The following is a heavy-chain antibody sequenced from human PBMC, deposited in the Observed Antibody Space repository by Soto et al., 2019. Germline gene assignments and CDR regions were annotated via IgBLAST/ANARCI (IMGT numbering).Heavy chain of an antibody. D-gene: IGHD3-22*01. CDR3: ARDAPSYYYDSSATDAFDI. V-gene: IGHV3-20*04. CDR2: INWNGGST. J-gene: IGHJ3*02. Sequence: AGGSLRLSCAASGFTFDDYGMSWVRQAPGKGLEWVSGINWNGGSTGYADSVKGRFTISRDNAKNSLYLQMNSLRAEDTALYYCARDAPSYYYDSSATDAFDIWGQGTMVTVSS. CDR1: GFTFDDYG.